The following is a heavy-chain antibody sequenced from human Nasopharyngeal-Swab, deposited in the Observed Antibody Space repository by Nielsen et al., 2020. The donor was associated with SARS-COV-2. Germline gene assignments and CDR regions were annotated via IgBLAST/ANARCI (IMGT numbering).Heavy chain of an antibody. CDR3: ARARDWGSYFYYYYMDV. V-gene: IGHV4-61*01. Sequence: SETLSLTCTVSGGSVSTGSYYWTWIRQPPGKGLEWICYIYNNGSTKYNPSLKSRVTISVDTSKNQFSLKLNSVTAADTAVYYCARARDWGSYFYYYYMDVWGNGTTVTVSS. CDR1: GGSVSTGSYY. CDR2: IYNNGST. D-gene: IGHD7-27*01. J-gene: IGHJ6*03.